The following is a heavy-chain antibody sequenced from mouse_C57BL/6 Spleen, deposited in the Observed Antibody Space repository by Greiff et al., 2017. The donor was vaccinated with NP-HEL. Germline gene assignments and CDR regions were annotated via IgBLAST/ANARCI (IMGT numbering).Heavy chain of an antibody. Sequence: QVQLKQSGAELVRPGSSVKLSCKASGYTFTSYWMHWVKQRPIQGLEWIGNIDPSDSETHYNQKFKDKATLTVDKSSSTAYMQLSSLTSEDSAVYYCARTDDGYPAWFAYWGQGTLVTVSA. CDR2: IDPSDSET. CDR1: GYTFTSYW. V-gene: IGHV1-52*01. J-gene: IGHJ3*01. D-gene: IGHD2-3*01. CDR3: ARTDDGYPAWFAY.